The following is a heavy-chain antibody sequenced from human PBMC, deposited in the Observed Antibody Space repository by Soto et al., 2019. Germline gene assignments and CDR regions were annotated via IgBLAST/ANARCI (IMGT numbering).Heavy chain of an antibody. Sequence: PGGSLRLSCGASGFTFGNHGMHWVRQAPGKGLEWVALISYDGSKTLYLDSVKGRFTISRDNSKNTLYLEMNRLTIEDTAVYYCAKENHDSIAVELWGQGTLVTVSS. CDR3: AKENHDSIAVEL. CDR2: ISYDGSKT. D-gene: IGHD3-22*01. V-gene: IGHV3-30*18. J-gene: IGHJ4*02. CDR1: GFTFGNHG.